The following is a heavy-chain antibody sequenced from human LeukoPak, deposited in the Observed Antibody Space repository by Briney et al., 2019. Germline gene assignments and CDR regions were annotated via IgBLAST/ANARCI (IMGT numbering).Heavy chain of an antibody. D-gene: IGHD3-16*01. CDR1: GYSFSNYW. V-gene: IGHV5-51*01. J-gene: IGHJ3*02. CDR2: VYPGDSAT. Sequence: GESLKISCKGSGYSFSNYWIGWVRRMPGKGLEWMGIVYPGDSATRYSPSFQGQVTISADKSISTAYLQWSSLKASDTAMYYCARHFGGDDAFDIWGQGTMVTVSS. CDR3: ARHFGGDDAFDI.